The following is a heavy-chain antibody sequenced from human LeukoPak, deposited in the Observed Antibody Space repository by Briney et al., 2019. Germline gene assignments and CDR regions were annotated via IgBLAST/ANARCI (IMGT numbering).Heavy chain of an antibody. J-gene: IGHJ5*02. D-gene: IGHD3-22*01. CDR2: IYYSGST. V-gene: IGHV4-59*01. CDR1: GGSISSYY. Sequence: SETLSLTCTVSGGSISSYYWSWIRQPPGKGLEWIGYIYYSGSTNYNPSLKSRVSISVDTSKNQFSLKLSSVTAADTAVYYCARAGTPITMIVVESNWFDPWGQGTLVTVSS. CDR3: ARAGTPITMIVVESNWFDP.